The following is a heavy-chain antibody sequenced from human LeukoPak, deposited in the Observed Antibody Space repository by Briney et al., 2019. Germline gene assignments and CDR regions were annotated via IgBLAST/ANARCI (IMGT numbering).Heavy chain of an antibody. D-gene: IGHD3-22*01. Sequence: GGSLRLSCAASGFTFSSYAMSWVRQAPGKGLEWVSAISGSGGSTYYADSVEGRFTISRDNSKNTLYLQMNSLRAEDTAVYYCARSYYSDTSALYYCDYWGQGTLVTVSS. V-gene: IGHV3-23*01. J-gene: IGHJ4*02. CDR2: ISGSGGST. CDR3: ARSYYSDTSALYYCDY. CDR1: GFTFSSYA.